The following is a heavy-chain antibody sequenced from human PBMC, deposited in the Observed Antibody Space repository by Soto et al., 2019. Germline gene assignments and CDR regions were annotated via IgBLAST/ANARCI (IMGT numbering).Heavy chain of an antibody. J-gene: IGHJ4*02. V-gene: IGHV3-23*01. CDR2: FSGSSGNT. CDR1: GFSISTYG. D-gene: IGHD1-1*01. CDR3: ARWNGYGDS. Sequence: PGGSLRLSCAASGFSISTYGVTWVRQAPGKGLEWVSGFSGSSGNTYYADSVKGRFTISRDNSKNTVYLQMNSLRAEDTAVYYCARWNGYGDSWGQGTLVTVS.